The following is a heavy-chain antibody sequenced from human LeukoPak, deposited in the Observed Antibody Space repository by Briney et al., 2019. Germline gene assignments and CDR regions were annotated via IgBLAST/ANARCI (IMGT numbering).Heavy chain of an antibody. CDR2: IYYSGST. D-gene: IGHD3-22*01. J-gene: IGHJ6*03. CDR1: GGSISSYY. V-gene: IGHV4-59*01. CDR3: ARESGGAYYYDSSGYPPYYYYYMDV. Sequence: PSETLSLTCTVSGGSISSYYWSWIRQPPGKGLEWIGYIYYSGSTNYNPSLKSRVTISVDTSKNQFSLKLSSVTAADTAVYYCARESGGAYYYDSSGYPPYYYYYMDVWGKGTTVTVSS.